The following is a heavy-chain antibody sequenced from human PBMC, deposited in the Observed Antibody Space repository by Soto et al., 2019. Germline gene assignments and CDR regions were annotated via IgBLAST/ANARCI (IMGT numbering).Heavy chain of an antibody. Sequence: GESLKISCEGSGYNFANSWIGWVRQMPGKGLEWMGIIYPGDSDTRYSPSFRGQVTISADKSINTAYVQWSSLEASDTAIYYCARQSYTSGCYDLWGQGTLVTVSS. CDR3: ARQSYTSGCYDL. V-gene: IGHV5-51*01. CDR1: GYNFANSW. CDR2: IYPGDSDT. J-gene: IGHJ4*02. D-gene: IGHD6-19*01.